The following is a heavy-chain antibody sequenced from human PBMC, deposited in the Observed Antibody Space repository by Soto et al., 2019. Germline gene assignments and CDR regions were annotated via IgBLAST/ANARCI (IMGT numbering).Heavy chain of an antibody. CDR1: GGTFSSYA. Sequence: SVKVSCKASGGTFSSYAISWVRQAPGQGLEWMGGIIPIFGTANYARKFQGRVTITADESTSTAHMELSSLRSEDTAVYYCARDLRIQLWPAQRYYYGMDVWGQGTTVTVSS. CDR2: IIPIFGTA. J-gene: IGHJ6*02. D-gene: IGHD5-18*01. CDR3: ARDLRIQLWPAQRYYYGMDV. V-gene: IGHV1-69*13.